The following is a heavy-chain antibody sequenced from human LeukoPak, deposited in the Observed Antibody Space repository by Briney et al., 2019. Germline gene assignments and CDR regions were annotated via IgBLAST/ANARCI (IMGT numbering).Heavy chain of an antibody. CDR2: VYYSGST. V-gene: IGHV4-59*01. CDR3: ARSGYSYGADAVDI. CDR1: GGSISSYY. Sequence: SETLSLTCTVSGGSISSYYWSWIRQPPGKGLEWIGYVYYSGSTNYNPSLKSRVTISVDTSKKQFSLKLNSVTAADTAVYYCARSGYSYGADAVDIWGQGALVTVSS. D-gene: IGHD5-18*01. J-gene: IGHJ4*02.